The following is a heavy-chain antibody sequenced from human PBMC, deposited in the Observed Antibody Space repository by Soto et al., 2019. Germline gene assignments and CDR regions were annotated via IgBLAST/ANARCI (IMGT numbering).Heavy chain of an antibody. J-gene: IGHJ5*02. CDR3: ARIPVDTYMIYWSDP. CDR2: AYFSGST. CDR1: GYSLSSGDYY. Sequence: SETLSLPCSVSGYSLSSGDYYWSWIRQPPGKGLEWIGHAYFSGSTNYIPSLKSRLTMSVDTARNQFSLKLNSVTAADTAVYYCARIPVDTYMIYWSDPWGQGTQVTVSS. D-gene: IGHD3-16*01. V-gene: IGHV4-61*08.